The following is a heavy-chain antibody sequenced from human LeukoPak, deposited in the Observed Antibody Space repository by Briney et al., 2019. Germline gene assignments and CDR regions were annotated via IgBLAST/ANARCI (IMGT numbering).Heavy chain of an antibody. J-gene: IGHJ3*02. D-gene: IGHD2-15*01. CDR3: ARSKQLLPSRGAFDI. Sequence: PSETLSLTCTVSGGSISSYYWSWIRQPPGKGLEWIGYIYYSRSTNYNPSLKSRVTISVDTSKSQFSLKLSSVTAADTAVYYCARSKQLLPSRGAFDIWGQGTMVTVSS. CDR1: GGSISSYY. V-gene: IGHV4-59*01. CDR2: IYYSRST.